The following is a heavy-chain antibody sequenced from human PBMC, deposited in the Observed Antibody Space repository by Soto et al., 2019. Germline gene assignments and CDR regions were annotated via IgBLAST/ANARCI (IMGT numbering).Heavy chain of an antibody. J-gene: IGHJ6*02. CDR1: GGSISSYY. CDR2: IYYSGST. V-gene: IGHV4-59*01. Sequence: TSETLSLTCTVSGGSISSYYWSWIRQPPGKGLGWIGYIYYSGSTNYNPSLKSRVTISVDTSKNQFSLKLSSVTAADTAVYYCARGWFGEFPYYYYYGMDVWGQGTTVTVSS. D-gene: IGHD3-10*01. CDR3: ARGWFGEFPYYYYYGMDV.